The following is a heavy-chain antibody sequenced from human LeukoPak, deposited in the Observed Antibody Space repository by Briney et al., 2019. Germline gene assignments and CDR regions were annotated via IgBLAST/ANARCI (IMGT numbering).Heavy chain of an antibody. CDR3: ARVLVGAHDY. Sequence: SETLFLTCTVSGGSISSHYWSWIRQPPGKGLEWIGDIYYNGNTNYNPSLKSRVTISIDTSKRQFSLKLTSVTAADTAVYYCARVLVGAHDYWGQGTLVTVSS. V-gene: IGHV4-59*11. J-gene: IGHJ4*01. CDR1: GGSISSHY. D-gene: IGHD1-26*01. CDR2: IYYNGNT.